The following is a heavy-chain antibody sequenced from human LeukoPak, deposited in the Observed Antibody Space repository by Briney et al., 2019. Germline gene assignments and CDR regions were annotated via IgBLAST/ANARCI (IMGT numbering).Heavy chain of an antibody. CDR3: ARGRGGYSYGLYY. D-gene: IGHD5-18*01. J-gene: IGHJ4*02. Sequence: SETLSLTCAVYGGSFCGYCWSWIRQPPGKGLEWIGEINDSGSTNYNPSLKSRVTISVDTSKNQFSLKLSSVTAADTAVYYCARGRGGYSYGLYYWGQGTLVTVSS. CDR2: INDSGST. CDR1: GGSFCGYC. V-gene: IGHV4-34*01.